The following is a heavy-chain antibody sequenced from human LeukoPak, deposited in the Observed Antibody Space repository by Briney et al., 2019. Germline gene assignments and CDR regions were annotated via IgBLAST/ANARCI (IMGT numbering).Heavy chain of an antibody. Sequence: SETLSLTCTVSGGSISGYYWSWIRQPPGKGLEWIGYIFYSGSTNYNPSLKSRVTTSVDTSKNQFSLKLSSVTAADTAVYYCARGRITMVRGVIITVLNSARRGNWFDPWGQGTLVTVSS. CDR3: ARGRITMVRGVIITVLNSARRGNWFDP. CDR2: IFYSGST. CDR1: GGSISGYY. V-gene: IGHV4-59*12. D-gene: IGHD3-10*01. J-gene: IGHJ5*02.